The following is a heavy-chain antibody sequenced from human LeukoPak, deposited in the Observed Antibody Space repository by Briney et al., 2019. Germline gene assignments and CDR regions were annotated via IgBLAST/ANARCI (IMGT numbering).Heavy chain of an antibody. J-gene: IGHJ4*02. V-gene: IGHV4-59*01. D-gene: IGHD3-16*01. CDR1: GGSISTYD. Sequence: PSETLSLTCTVSGGSISTYDWSWIRQPPGKGLEWIGYIYYSGSINYNPSLKSRFTISVEKSKNQFSLILSSVTAADTAVYYCARVGEMGTVRDWGQGSLVTVSS. CDR2: IYYSGSI. CDR3: ARVGEMGTVRD.